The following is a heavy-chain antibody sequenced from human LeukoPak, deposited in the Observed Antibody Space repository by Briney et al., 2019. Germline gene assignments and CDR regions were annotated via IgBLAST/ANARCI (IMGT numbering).Heavy chain of an antibody. CDR1: GFTFSNYA. D-gene: IGHD3-22*01. CDR3: AKEHSVLTMMRGLDS. Sequence: GGSLRLSCAASGFTFSNYALHWVRQAPGKELEWVSAISVSGGSIYYAESVTGRFTISRDNSKDTLYLQMNSLRVEDTALYYCAKEHSVLTMMRGLDSWGQGTLVTVSS. V-gene: IGHV3-23*01. CDR2: ISVSGGSI. J-gene: IGHJ4*02.